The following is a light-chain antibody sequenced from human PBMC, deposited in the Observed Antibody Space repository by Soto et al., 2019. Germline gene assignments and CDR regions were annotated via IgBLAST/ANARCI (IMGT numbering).Light chain of an antibody. J-gene: IGKJ1*01. CDR2: GAS. Sequence: EIVLTQSPATLSLSPGERATLSCRARQGVSSRYLAWCQQKPGQAPRPLIFGASSRAPGIPDRFSSSGSGSASTLTVSILETEDFAVYACHLFGTSSWPFGHGTKVDIK. CDR3: HLFGTSSWP. V-gene: IGKV3-20*01. CDR1: QGVSSRY.